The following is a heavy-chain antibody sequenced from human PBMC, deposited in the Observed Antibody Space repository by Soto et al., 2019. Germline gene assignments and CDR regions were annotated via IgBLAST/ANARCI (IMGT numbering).Heavy chain of an antibody. CDR3: ARAPWPPDDGTALNYYYYYYMDV. D-gene: IGHD3-16*01. CDR2: INTGNGGT. CDR1: GYTFTAHS. J-gene: IGHJ6*03. Sequence: QVQLVQSGAEVKKPGASVKVSCKASGYTFTAHSMHWVRQAPGQRLEWMGWINTGNGGTKYSQKFQGRVTITRDTSASTAYMELSSLRSEDTAVYYCARAPWPPDDGTALNYYYYYYMDVWGKGTTVTVSS. V-gene: IGHV1-3*04.